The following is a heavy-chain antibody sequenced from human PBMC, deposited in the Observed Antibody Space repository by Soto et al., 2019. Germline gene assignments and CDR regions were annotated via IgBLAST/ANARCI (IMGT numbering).Heavy chain of an antibody. CDR3: RRDVVHCSGGTCYGIPRDV. J-gene: IGHJ6*04. D-gene: IGHD2-15*01. V-gene: IGHV3-30*14. CDR2: ISYDGSNK. Sequence: PGGSLRLSCAASGFTFSSYAMPWVRQAPGKGLEWVAVISYDGSNKYYADSVKGRFTISRDNSENTLYLQMSTPGVEDTAVYYCRRDVVHCSGGTCYGIPRDVWGKGTTVTVPS. CDR1: GFTFSSYA.